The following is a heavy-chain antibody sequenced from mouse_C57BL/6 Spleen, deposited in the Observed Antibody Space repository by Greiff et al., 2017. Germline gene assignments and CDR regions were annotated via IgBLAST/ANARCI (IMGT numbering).Heavy chain of an antibody. V-gene: IGHV5-12*01. CDR2: ISNGGGST. CDR1: GFTFSDYY. Sequence: EVHLVESGGGLVQPGGSLKLSCAASGFTFSDYYMYWVRQTPEKRLEWVAYISNGGGSTYYPDTVKGRFTISRDNAKNTLYLQMSRLKSEDTAMYYCASGYYYGSSYLAMDYWGQGTSVTVSS. J-gene: IGHJ4*01. CDR3: ASGYYYGSSYLAMDY. D-gene: IGHD1-1*01.